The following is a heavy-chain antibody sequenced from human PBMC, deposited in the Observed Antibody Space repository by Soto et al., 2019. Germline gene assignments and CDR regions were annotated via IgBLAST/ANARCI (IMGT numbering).Heavy chain of an antibody. Sequence: PSETLSLTCTVSGGSISSYYWSWIRQPPGKGLEWIGYIYYSGSTNYNPSLKSRVTISVDTSKNQFSLKLSSVTAADTAVYYCARRGSSTQIIDYWGQGTLVTVSS. D-gene: IGHD6-6*01. CDR2: IYYSGST. J-gene: IGHJ4*02. CDR1: GGSISSYY. CDR3: ARRGSSTQIIDY. V-gene: IGHV4-59*08.